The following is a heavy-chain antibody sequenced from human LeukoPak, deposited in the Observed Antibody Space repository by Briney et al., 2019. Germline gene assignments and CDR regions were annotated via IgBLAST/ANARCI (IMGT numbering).Heavy chain of an antibody. CDR3: ARGPIVLMVCAIPADWFDP. Sequence: SQTLSLTCTVSGGSISSGSYYWSWIRQPAGKGLEWIGRIYTSGSTNYNPSLKSRVTISVDTSKNQFSLKLSSVTAADTAVYYCARGPIVLMVCAIPADWFDPWGQGTLVTVSS. CDR2: IYTSGST. CDR1: GGSISSGSYY. J-gene: IGHJ5*02. D-gene: IGHD2-8*01. V-gene: IGHV4-61*02.